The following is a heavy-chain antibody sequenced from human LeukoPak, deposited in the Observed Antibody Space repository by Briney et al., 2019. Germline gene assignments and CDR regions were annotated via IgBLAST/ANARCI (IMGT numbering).Heavy chain of an antibody. V-gene: IGHV4-4*09. CDR3: ARHDSWYYFDY. CDR2: IHTSGST. Sequence: SETLSLTCTVPDGSISNSFWNWVRQPPGKGLEWIAYIHTSGSTNYNPAFKSRVTLSVDTSKSQFSLRLSSVTAADTAVYYCARHDSWYYFDYWGQGTLVTVSS. D-gene: IGHD1-1*01. J-gene: IGHJ4*02. CDR1: DGSISNSF.